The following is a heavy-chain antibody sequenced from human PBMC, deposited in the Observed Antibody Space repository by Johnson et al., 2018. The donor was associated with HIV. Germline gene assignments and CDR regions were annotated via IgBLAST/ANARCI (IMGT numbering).Heavy chain of an antibody. CDR2: IKQDGSEK. CDR1: GFTFSTYW. V-gene: IGHV3-7*01. J-gene: IGHJ3*02. D-gene: IGHD6-13*01. Sequence: VQLVESGGGLVQPGGSLRLSCAASGFTFSTYWMNWVRLAPGKGLEWVANIKQDGSEKYSVDSVKGGFTISRDNAKKSLYLQMNSLRAEDTAVYYCAASQYSSRRHDAFDIWGQGTMVTVSS. CDR3: AASQYSSRRHDAFDI.